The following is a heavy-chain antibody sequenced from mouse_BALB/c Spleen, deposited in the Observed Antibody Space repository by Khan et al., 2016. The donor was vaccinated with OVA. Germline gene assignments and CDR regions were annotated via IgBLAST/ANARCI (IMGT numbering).Heavy chain of an antibody. D-gene: IGHD2-4*01. CDR2: IYPGSFNT. CDR3: ARDDYFLGDAMDY. Sequence: QVQLQQSGPELVKPGASVRISCKASGYTFTTYYIHWVKQRPGQGLEWIGWIYPGSFNTNYSEKFKGKATLTADKSSNTAYMQLSSLTSEDAAVSFSARDDYFLGDAMDYWGQGTSVTVSS. J-gene: IGHJ4*01. CDR1: GYTFTTYY. V-gene: IGHV1S56*01.